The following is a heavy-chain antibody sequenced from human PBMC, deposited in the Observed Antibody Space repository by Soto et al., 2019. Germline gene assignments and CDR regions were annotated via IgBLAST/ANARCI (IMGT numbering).Heavy chain of an antibody. CDR1: GFTFSSYA. V-gene: IGHV3-23*01. Sequence: GGSLRLSCAASGFTFSSYAMSWVRQAPGKGLEWVSAISGSGGSTYYADSVKGRFTISRDNSKNTLYLQMNSLRAEDTSVYYCAKTLPGVYSGWYLDYWGQGTLVTVSS. J-gene: IGHJ4*02. CDR3: AKTLPGVYSGWYLDY. CDR2: ISGSGGST. D-gene: IGHD5-12*01.